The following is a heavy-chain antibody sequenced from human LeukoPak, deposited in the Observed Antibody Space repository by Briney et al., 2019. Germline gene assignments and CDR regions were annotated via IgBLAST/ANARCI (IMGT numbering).Heavy chain of an antibody. CDR3: ARGGDGFDP. CDR2: SAAAGDT. Sequence: PGGSLRLSCAASGFTFSSYDMHWVRQPAGKGLEWVSASAAAGDTYYPDTVKGRFTISRENAKNSLYLQMNSLRVGDTAVYYCARGGDGFDPWGQGTLVTVSS. CDR1: GFTFSSYD. J-gene: IGHJ5*02. D-gene: IGHD3-16*01. V-gene: IGHV3-13*01.